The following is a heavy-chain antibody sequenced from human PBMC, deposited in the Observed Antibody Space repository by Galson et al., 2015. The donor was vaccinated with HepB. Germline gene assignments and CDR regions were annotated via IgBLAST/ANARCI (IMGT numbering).Heavy chain of an antibody. J-gene: IGHJ4*02. V-gene: IGHV4-61*02. Sequence: TLSLTCTVSGGSISSGSSFWSWVRQPAGKGLEWIGRTYASGSTNYNPSLKSRVTMSVDTSKNQFSLKLSSVTAADTAVYYCAGRVATPGSSDYWGQGTLVTVSS. D-gene: IGHD3-10*01. CDR1: GGSISSGSSF. CDR3: AGRVATPGSSDY. CDR2: TYASGST.